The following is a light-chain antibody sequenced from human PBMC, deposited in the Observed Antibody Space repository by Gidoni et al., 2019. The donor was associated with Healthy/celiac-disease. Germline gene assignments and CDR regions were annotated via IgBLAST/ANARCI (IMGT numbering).Light chain of an antibody. Sequence: QSALTQPASVSGSPGQSITVSCTGTSSDVSGYDYVSWYQQHPGKAPKLMIYDVSNRPSGVSNRFSGSKSGNTASLTISGLQAEDEADYYCSSYTSSSTVVFGGGSKL. J-gene: IGLJ2*01. CDR3: SSYTSSSTVV. CDR1: SSDVSGYDY. CDR2: DVS. V-gene: IGLV2-14*01.